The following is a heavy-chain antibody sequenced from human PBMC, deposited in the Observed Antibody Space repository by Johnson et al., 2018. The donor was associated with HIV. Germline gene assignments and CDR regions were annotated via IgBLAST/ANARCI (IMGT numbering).Heavy chain of an antibody. CDR2: IKQDGTEK. J-gene: IGHJ3*02. CDR1: GFSFSRYW. Sequence: VQLVESGGVLVQPGGSLRVSCAASGFSFSRYWMTWVRQAPGKGLEWVANIKQDGTEKNYVDFVKGRFTISRDNAKNSLFLQISSLRAEDTAVYFCARDVVSDGDDPPDAFDIWGHGTMVTVSS. D-gene: IGHD2-21*01. V-gene: IGHV3-7*03. CDR3: ARDVVSDGDDPPDAFDI.